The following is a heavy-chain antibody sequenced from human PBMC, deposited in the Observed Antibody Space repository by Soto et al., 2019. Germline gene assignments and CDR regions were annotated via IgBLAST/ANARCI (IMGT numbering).Heavy chain of an antibody. CDR3: ARDSLRITIFGVVSSMDV. J-gene: IGHJ6*02. CDR2: IIPIFGTA. CDR1: GGTFSSYA. Sequence: QVQLVQSGAEVKKPGSSVKVSCKASGGTFSSYAISWVRQAPGQGLEWMGGIIPIFGTANYAQKFQGRVTITADESTSTAYMDLSSLRSEDTAVYYCARDSLRITIFGVVSSMDVWGQGTTVTVSS. D-gene: IGHD3-3*01. V-gene: IGHV1-69*01.